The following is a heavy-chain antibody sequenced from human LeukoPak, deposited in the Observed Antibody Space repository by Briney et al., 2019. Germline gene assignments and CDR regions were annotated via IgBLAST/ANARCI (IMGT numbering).Heavy chain of an antibody. D-gene: IGHD4-17*01. Sequence: GGSLRLSCAASGFIFSSYAMSWVRQAPGKGLEWVSTISGGGDYTFYADSVKGRFTVSRDNSKNTLFVQMNSLIADDTAVYYCVKVGSNYGDPKDYWGQGTLVSVTS. CDR2: ISGGGDYT. CDR3: VKVGSNYGDPKDY. J-gene: IGHJ4*02. V-gene: IGHV3-23*01. CDR1: GFIFSSYA.